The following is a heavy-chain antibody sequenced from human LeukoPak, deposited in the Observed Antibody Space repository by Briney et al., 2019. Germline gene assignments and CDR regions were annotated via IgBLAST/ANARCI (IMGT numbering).Heavy chain of an antibody. V-gene: IGHV3-30*18. CDR2: ISYDGSNK. J-gene: IGHJ4*02. Sequence: GGSLRLSCAASGFTFSTYGMHWVRHAPGKGLEWVAVISYDGSNKYYADSVKGRFTISRDNSKNTLYLQMNSLRAEDTAVYYCAKDLNGLLWFGELLTSPFDYWGQGTLVTVSS. CDR1: GFTFSTYG. D-gene: IGHD3-10*01. CDR3: AKDLNGLLWFGELLTSPFDY.